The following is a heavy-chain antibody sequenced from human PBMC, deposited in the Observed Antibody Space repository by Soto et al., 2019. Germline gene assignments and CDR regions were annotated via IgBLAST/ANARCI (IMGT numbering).Heavy chain of an antibody. CDR1: GFTFSSYG. Sequence: GGSLRLSCAASGFTFSSYGMHGVRQAPGKGLEWVAVIWYDGSNKYYADSVKGRFTISRDNSKNTLYLQMNSLRAEDTAVYYCARDITMVRGVPDYWGQGTLVTVSS. J-gene: IGHJ4*02. CDR2: IWYDGSNK. CDR3: ARDITMVRGVPDY. V-gene: IGHV3-33*01. D-gene: IGHD3-10*01.